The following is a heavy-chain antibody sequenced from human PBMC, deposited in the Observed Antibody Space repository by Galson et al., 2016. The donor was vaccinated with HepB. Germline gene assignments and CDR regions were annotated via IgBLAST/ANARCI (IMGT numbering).Heavy chain of an antibody. D-gene: IGHD3-3*01. V-gene: IGHV1-69*10. CDR3: ARTRQSGYFYYYMDV. Sequence: SVKVSCKASGDISISYAITWIRQAPGQGLEWMGGIIPILGATNYAQKFQGRVTINADKSTNTIYMDLSSLGSEDTAVYYCARTRQSGYFYYYMDVWGKGTTVTVSS. CDR1: GDISISYA. J-gene: IGHJ6*03. CDR2: IIPILGAT.